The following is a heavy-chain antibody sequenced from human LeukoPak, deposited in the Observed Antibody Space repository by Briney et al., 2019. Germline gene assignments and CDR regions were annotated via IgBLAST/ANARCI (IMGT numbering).Heavy chain of an antibody. D-gene: IGHD6-13*01. CDR3: AREYSSSSPFDP. CDR1: GGSISGYC. Sequence: KPSETLSLTCTVSGGSISGYCRSWIRQPPGKGLEWIGYIYYSGSTNYNPSLMTRVTISVATSKIQLSLKLSSVTAADTAVYYSAREYSSSSPFDPWGQGTLVTVSS. J-gene: IGHJ5*02. CDR2: IYYSGST. V-gene: IGHV4-59*01.